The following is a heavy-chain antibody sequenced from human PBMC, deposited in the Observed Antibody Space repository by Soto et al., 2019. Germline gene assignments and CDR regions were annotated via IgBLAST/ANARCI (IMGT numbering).Heavy chain of an antibody. D-gene: IGHD3-9*01. Sequence: PSETLSLTCAVYGGSFSGYYWSWIRQPPGKGLALIGEINHSGSTNYNPSLKSRVTISVDTSKNQFSLKLSSVTAADTAVYYCARDPINYDILTGYYKVYGMDVWGQGTTVTVSS. CDR3: ARDPINYDILTGYYKVYGMDV. J-gene: IGHJ6*02. V-gene: IGHV4-34*01. CDR1: GGSFSGYY. CDR2: INHSGST.